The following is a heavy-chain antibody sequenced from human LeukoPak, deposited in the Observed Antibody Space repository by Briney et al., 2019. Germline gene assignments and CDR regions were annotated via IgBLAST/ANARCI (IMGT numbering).Heavy chain of an antibody. CDR3: AKDRFPLLYRDGYNSRTPDY. CDR1: GFSFSSYS. CDR2: ISGSGGST. J-gene: IGHJ4*02. D-gene: IGHD5-24*01. Sequence: HPGGSLRLSCAASGFSFSSYSMNWVRQAPGKGLEWVSAISGSGGSTYYADSVKGRFTISRDNSKNTLYLQMNSLRAEDTAVYYCAKDRFPLLYRDGYNSRTPDYWGQGTLVTVSS. V-gene: IGHV3-23*01.